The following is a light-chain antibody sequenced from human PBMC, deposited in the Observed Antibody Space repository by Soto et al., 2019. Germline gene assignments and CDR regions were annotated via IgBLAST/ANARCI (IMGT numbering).Light chain of an antibody. CDR1: QTISSW. Sequence: DIQMTQSPSTLSGSVGDRVTITCGASQTISSWLAGDQQQPGKAPKLLIYKSSTLDSVFPSRFSGSGYGTEFTLTISRLQPDDFATYYRQQYNNYWTFGQGTKVDIK. V-gene: IGKV1-5*03. CDR2: KSS. CDR3: QQYNNYWT. J-gene: IGKJ1*01.